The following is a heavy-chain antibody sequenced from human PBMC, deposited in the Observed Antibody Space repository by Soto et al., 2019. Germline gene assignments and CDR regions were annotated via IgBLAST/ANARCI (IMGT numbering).Heavy chain of an antibody. J-gene: IGHJ3*02. CDR3: ARNQSSGAEEHSSRKGYDAFAT. CDR2: IIPIFGTA. V-gene: IGHV1-69*01. Sequence: QVQLVQSGAEVKKPRSSVKVSCKASGGTFSSYAIIWVRQAPGQGREWMGGIIPIFGTANYAQKFHGRVTITAEESTSTGYTELSSLSCEDTAVYYCARNQSSGAEEHSSRKGYDAFATWCQGRMVTVSS. D-gene: IGHD6-13*01. CDR1: GGTFSSYA.